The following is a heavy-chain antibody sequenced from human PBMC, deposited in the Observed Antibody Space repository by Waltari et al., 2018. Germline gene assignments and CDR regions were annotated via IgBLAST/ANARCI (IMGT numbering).Heavy chain of an antibody. V-gene: IGHV3-30*18. D-gene: IGHD3-3*01. CDR1: GFPFSRYG. J-gene: IGHJ4*02. Sequence: QVQLVESGGGVVQPGRSLRLSCTSSGFPFSRYGMHWVRQAPGKGLEWVAVISYDESNKFYGDSVKGRFTISRDNSKNTLYLQMHSLRAEDTAVYYCAKVQDTDLYYFENWGQGTLVTVS. CDR2: ISYDESNK. CDR3: AKVQDTDLYYFEN.